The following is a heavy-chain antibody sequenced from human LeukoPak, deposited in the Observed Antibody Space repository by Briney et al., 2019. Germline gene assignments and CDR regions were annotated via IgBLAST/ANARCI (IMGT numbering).Heavy chain of an antibody. CDR2: IFPIFGTA. J-gene: IGHJ4*02. CDR1: GGTFSSYA. D-gene: IGHD3-16*02. CDR3: ARGVDDYVWGSYRAPHFDY. Sequence: SVNVSCKASGGTFSSYAISWVRQAPGQGPEWMGGIFPIFGTANYAQKFQGRVTITADESTSTAYMELSSLRSEDTAVYYCARGVDDYVWGSYRAPHFDYWGQGTLVTVSS. V-gene: IGHV1-69*13.